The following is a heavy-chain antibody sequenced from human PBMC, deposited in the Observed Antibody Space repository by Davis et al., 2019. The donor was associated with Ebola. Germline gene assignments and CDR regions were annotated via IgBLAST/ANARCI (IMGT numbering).Heavy chain of an antibody. J-gene: IGHJ5*02. D-gene: IGHD1-1*01. CDR2: INGGGDKT. CDR3: AGDPNWESGS. CDR1: GFSFSRTD. Sequence: GESLKISCAASGFSFSRTDMNWFRQAPGRGPEWVSNINGGGDKTYYADSVKGRLTISRDNFKNTLYLQLDSLRIEDMARYYCAGDPNWESGSWGQGTLVSVSS. V-gene: IGHV3-23*01.